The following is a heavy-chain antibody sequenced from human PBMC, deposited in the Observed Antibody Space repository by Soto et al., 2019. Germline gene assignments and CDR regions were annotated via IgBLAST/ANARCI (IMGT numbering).Heavy chain of an antibody. CDR3: ARGEDIVVVVAATTPYYYGMDV. CDR1: GGTFSSYA. D-gene: IGHD2-15*01. V-gene: IGHV1-69*06. CDR2: IIPIFGTA. J-gene: IGHJ6*02. Sequence: SVKVSCKASGGTFSSYAISWVRQAPGQGLEWMGGIIPIFGTANYAQKFQGRVTITADKSTSTAYMEMSSLRSEDTAVYYCARGEDIVVVVAATTPYYYGMDVWGQGTSVTVSS.